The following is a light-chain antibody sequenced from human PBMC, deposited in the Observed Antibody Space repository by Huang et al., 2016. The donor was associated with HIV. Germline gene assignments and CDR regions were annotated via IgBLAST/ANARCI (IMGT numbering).Light chain of an antibody. CDR1: QRVSSN. CDR2: GTS. CDR3: QQYNTWLYT. Sequence: EIVMTQSPATLSVSPVERATLSCRASQRVSSNLAWYQQKPGQAPRLLIYGTSTRATGIPARFSGSGSGTEFTLTISSLQSEDFAVYYCQQYNTWLYTFGQATKLEIK. V-gene: IGKV3-15*01. J-gene: IGKJ2*01.